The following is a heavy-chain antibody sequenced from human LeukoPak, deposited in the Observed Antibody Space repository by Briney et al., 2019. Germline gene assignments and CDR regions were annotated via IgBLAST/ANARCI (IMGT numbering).Heavy chain of an antibody. CDR3: ATTFRMYDSSDYRGFDY. D-gene: IGHD3-22*01. J-gene: IGHJ4*02. CDR1: GFTVSSNY. CDR2: IYSGGST. Sequence: GSPRLSCAASGFTVSSNYMSWVRQAPGKGLGWVSVIYSGGSTYYADSVKGRFTISRHNSKNTLYLQMNSLRAEDTAVYYCATTFRMYDSSDYRGFDYWGQGTLVTVSS. V-gene: IGHV3-53*04.